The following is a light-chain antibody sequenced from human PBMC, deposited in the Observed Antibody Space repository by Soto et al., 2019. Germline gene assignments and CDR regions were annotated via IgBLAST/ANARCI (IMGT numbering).Light chain of an antibody. J-gene: IGKJ5*01. Sequence: TLALSTGEKTTLSWGARQSVSRRSLASYQHKPGQAPRPLTYGASNRATGIPDRFSGSGSGTDFTLTISSLEPEDFAIYYCQRRSNWITFAQGTRLEIK. CDR3: QRRSNWIT. CDR2: GAS. CDR1: QSVSRRS. V-gene: IGKV3D-20*02.